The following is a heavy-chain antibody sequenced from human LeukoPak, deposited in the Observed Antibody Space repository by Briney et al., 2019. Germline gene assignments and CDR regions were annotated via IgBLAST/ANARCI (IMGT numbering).Heavy chain of an antibody. J-gene: IGHJ4*02. V-gene: IGHV4-4*02. CDR1: GGSITNTNY. CDR3: AREGGPYRSLDY. Sequence: SETLSLTCGVSGGSITNTNYWTWVRQPPGKGLEWIGEVNLQGSTNYNPSLMGRVAIAVDTSENHISLQSTSVTAADTAVYYCAREGGPYRSLDYSGQGTLVTVSS. CDR2: VNLQGST.